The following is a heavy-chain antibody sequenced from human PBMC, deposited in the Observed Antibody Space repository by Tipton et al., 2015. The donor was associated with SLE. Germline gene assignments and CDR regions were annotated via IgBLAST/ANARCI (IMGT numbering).Heavy chain of an antibody. V-gene: IGHV4-39*01. CDR3: ARLVGGYAR. J-gene: IGHJ4*02. D-gene: IGHD5-12*01. CDR1: GGSISSSSYY. CDR2: IYYSGSA. Sequence: TLSLTCTVSGGSISSSSYYWGWIRQPPGKGLEWIGSIYYSGSAYYSPSLKSRVTISVDTSTNQFSLKLSSVTAADTAVYFCARLVGGYARWGQGTLVTVSS.